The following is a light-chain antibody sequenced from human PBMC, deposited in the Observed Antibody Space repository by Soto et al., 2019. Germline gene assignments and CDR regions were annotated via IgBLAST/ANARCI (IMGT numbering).Light chain of an antibody. CDR2: GAS. V-gene: IGKV3-15*01. CDR1: QSVSSN. Sequence: IVMTQSPATLSVSPGESATLSCRASQSVSSNLAWYQQKPGQAPRLLIHGASLRATGIPARFSGSGSGTEFTLTISSLQSEDFAVYYCQQYYKWPQLTFGGGTQVEIK. J-gene: IGKJ4*01. CDR3: QQYYKWPQLT.